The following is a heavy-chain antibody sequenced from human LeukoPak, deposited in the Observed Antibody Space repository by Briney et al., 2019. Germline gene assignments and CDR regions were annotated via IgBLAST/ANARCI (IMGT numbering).Heavy chain of an antibody. J-gene: IGHJ5*02. Sequence: GGSLRLSCAASGFKFDDYGMTWVRQAPGKGLVWVSRINSDGSSTSYADSVKGRFTISRDNAKNTLYLQMNSLRAEDTAVYYCTRCRLPESWGQGTLVTVSS. D-gene: IGHD1-14*01. CDR3: TRCRLPES. CDR1: GFKFDDYG. CDR2: INSDGSST. V-gene: IGHV3-74*01.